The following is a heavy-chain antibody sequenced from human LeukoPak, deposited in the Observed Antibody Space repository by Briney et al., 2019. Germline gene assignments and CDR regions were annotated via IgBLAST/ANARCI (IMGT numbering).Heavy chain of an antibody. J-gene: IGHJ4*02. CDR3: ARAYSSSTLCFDY. D-gene: IGHD6-6*01. Sequence: SETLSLTCTVSGGSISSDYWSWIRQSPGKGLEWIGYIYYSGTTSYNPSLKSRVTISVETFKNQFSLSLNSVTAADTAVYYCARAYSSSTLCFDYWGQGTLVTVSS. CDR1: GGSISSDY. CDR2: IYYSGTT. V-gene: IGHV4-59*01.